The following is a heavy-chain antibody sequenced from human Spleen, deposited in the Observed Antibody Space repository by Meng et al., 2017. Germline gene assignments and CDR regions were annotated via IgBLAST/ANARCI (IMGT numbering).Heavy chain of an antibody. CDR2: INPKSGDT. CDR1: RYNFPGYY. D-gene: IGHD6-25*01. V-gene: IGHV1-2*06. Sequence: QVPMVQPGAEVKTPGALVKGPCEPSRYNFPGYYIHWVRRAPGQGLEWMGRINPKSGDTHYAQKFQARVTMTGDTSISTAYMELSGLRSDDTAMYYCARDEDISAAGKLFGDYWGQGTLVTVSS. CDR3: ARDEDISAAGKLFGDY. J-gene: IGHJ4*02.